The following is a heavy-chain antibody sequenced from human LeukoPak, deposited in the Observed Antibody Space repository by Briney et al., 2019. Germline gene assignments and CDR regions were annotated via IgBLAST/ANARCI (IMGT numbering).Heavy chain of an antibody. V-gene: IGHV3-23*01. CDR3: ANIVAAVFDY. Sequence: GGSLRLSCAASGFTFSSYAMGWVRQAPGKGLEWVSGISGSGGSTYYVDSVKGRFTISRDNSKNTLYLQMNSLRAEDTAVYYCANIVAAVFDYWGQGTLVTVSS. D-gene: IGHD6-13*01. CDR2: ISGSGGST. CDR1: GFTFSSYA. J-gene: IGHJ4*02.